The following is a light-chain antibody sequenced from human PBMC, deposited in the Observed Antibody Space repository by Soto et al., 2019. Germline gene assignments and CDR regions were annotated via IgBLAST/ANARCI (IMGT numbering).Light chain of an antibody. CDR1: QSVDNY. J-gene: IGKJ1*01. Sequence: DTQLTQSPSSLSASVGDRVTITCRASQSVDNYLNWYQQKPGKAPKLLIFAASSLQSGVPSRFSGSGSGTYFALTISSLQPEDFATCYCQQSYTTWTFGQGTKVEIK. CDR3: QQSYTTWT. V-gene: IGKV1-39*01. CDR2: AAS.